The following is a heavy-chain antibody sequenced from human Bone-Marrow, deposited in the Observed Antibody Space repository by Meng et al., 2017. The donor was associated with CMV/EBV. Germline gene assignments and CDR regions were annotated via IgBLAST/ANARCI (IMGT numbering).Heavy chain of an antibody. CDR2: INHSGST. V-gene: IGHV4-34*01. D-gene: IGHD6-19*01. CDR3: ARVGSSGWKRYFDY. CDR1: GGSFSGYY. Sequence: SETLSLTCAVYGGSFSGYYWSWIRQPPGKGLEWIGEINHSGSTNYNPSLKSRVTISVDTSKNQFSLKLSSVTAADTAVYYCARVGSSGWKRYFDYWGQGTLVTFSS. J-gene: IGHJ4*02.